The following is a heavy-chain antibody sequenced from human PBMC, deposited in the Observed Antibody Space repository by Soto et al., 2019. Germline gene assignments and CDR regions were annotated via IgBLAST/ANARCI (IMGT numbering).Heavy chain of an antibody. Sequence: GGSLRLSCAASGFTFSIYVMHWVCQAQGKGREGVTVISYDGSNKYYADSVKGRFTISRDNSKNTLHLQMNSLRAEDTAVYYRAKGSEGYCSSTSCSDWFGPWGQGTLVTVSS. CDR3: AKGSEGYCSSTSCSDWFGP. CDR2: ISYDGSNK. CDR1: GFTFSIYV. D-gene: IGHD2-2*01. V-gene: IGHV3-30*18. J-gene: IGHJ5*02.